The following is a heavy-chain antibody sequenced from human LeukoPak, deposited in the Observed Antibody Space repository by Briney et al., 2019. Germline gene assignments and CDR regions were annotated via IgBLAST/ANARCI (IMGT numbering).Heavy chain of an antibody. CDR2: IRYDGSNK. V-gene: IGHV3-30*02. Sequence: GGSLRLSCAASGFTFSSYGMHWVRQAPGKGLEWVAFIRYDGSNKYYADSVKGRFTISRDNSKNTLYLQMNSLRAEDTAVYYCAKVGTDYYYYYYMDVWGKGTTVTASS. CDR1: GFTFSSYG. J-gene: IGHJ6*03. CDR3: AKVGTDYYYYYYMDV. D-gene: IGHD3-10*01.